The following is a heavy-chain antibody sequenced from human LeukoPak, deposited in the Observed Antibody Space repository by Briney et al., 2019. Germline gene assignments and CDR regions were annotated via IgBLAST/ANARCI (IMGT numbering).Heavy chain of an antibody. CDR3: ARGYMGNYYAFDI. V-gene: IGHV1-8*01. D-gene: IGHD1-26*01. CDR2: MNPNSGNK. Sequence: ASVNVSCKASGYTFSSYDINWVRQAAGQGLEWMGWMNPNSGNKGYAQMFQGRVTMTRNISISTAYMELSSLRSEDTAMYYCARGYMGNYYAFDIWGQGTMVIVSS. CDR1: GYTFSSYD. J-gene: IGHJ3*02.